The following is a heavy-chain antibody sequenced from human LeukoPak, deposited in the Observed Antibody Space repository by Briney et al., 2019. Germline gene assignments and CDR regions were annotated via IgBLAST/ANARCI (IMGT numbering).Heavy chain of an antibody. CDR2: IIPIFGTA. CDR1: GYTFTSYA. V-gene: IGHV1-69*13. D-gene: IGHD3-9*01. Sequence: GASVKVSCKSSGYTFTSYAISWVRQAPGQGLEWMGGIIPIFGTANYAQKFQGRVTITADESTSTANMELSSLRSEDTAVYYCARARARYFDWLSKDFDYWGQGTLVTVSS. J-gene: IGHJ4*02. CDR3: ARARARYFDWLSKDFDY.